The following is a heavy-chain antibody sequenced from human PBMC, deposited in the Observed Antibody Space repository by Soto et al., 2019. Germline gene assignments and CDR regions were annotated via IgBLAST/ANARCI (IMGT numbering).Heavy chain of an antibody. D-gene: IGHD1-1*01. CDR2: IYWDDEK. CDR3: AHRGTGNTLDY. CDR1: GFSLSTSAMG. J-gene: IGHJ4*02. Sequence: QITLKESGPTLVKPTQTLTLTCTFSGFSLSTSAMGVGWIRQPPGKALEWLALIYWDDEKRYSPSLKNRLTITKDAPRNQVVLTMTNMDPVDTATYYCAHRGTGNTLDYWGQGTLVTVSS. V-gene: IGHV2-5*02.